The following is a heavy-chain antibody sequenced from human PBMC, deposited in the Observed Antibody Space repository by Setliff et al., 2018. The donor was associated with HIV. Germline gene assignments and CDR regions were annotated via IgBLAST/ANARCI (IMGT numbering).Heavy chain of an antibody. CDR1: GYSISSGYY. D-gene: IGHD3-10*01. CDR2: MYHSGST. J-gene: IGHJ4*02. CDR3: ARQMPGVRGVIVASIDY. V-gene: IGHV4-38-2*01. Sequence: SLTCAVSGYSISSGYYWGWIRQPPGKGLEWIGSMYHSGSTYYNPSLKSLVTISVDTSKNYFSLKLSYVTAADTAVYYCARQMPGVRGVIVASIDYWGQGTLVTVS.